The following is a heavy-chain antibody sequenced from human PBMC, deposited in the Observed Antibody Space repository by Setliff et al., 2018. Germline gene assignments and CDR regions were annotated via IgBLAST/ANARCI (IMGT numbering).Heavy chain of an antibody. J-gene: IGHJ5*02. Sequence: PSETLSLTCAVSGYSISSGNYWGWIRQAPGKGLEWIGSLYHSGTTYYNPSLKRRVTISLDTSKNHFSLNLNSVTAADTAVYFCARHLSHCTMTTCYNNWFDPWGQGTLVTVSS. CDR2: LYHSGTT. V-gene: IGHV4-38-2*01. D-gene: IGHD2-2*02. CDR1: GYSISSGNY. CDR3: ARHLSHCTMTTCYNNWFDP.